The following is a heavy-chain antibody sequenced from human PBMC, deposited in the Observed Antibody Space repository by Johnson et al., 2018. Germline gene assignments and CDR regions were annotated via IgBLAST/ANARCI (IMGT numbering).Heavy chain of an antibody. D-gene: IGHD1-26*01. CDR3: ARDERPRGSSLNAFDM. CDR1: RFSFSSYS. Sequence: VQLVESGGTLVQQGGSLRLSCKGSRFSFSSYSMNWVRQDTGQGWEVVSYISGSSNINYYADSVRGRFTVSRDNAKNSMFLQMDRLSDEDTAVDYCARDERPRGSSLNAFDMWGRGTLVTV. CDR2: ISGSSNIN. J-gene: IGHJ3*02. V-gene: IGHV3-48*02.